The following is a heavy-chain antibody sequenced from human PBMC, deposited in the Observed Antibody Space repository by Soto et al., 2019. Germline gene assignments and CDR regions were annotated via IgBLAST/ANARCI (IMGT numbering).Heavy chain of an antibody. CDR1: GFTFSSYA. J-gene: IGHJ4*02. V-gene: IGHV3-23*01. Sequence: GGSLRLSCAASGFTFSSYAMSWVRQAPGKGLEWVSAISGSGGSTYYADSVKGRFTISRDNSKNTLYLQMNSLRAEDTAVYYCAKDLAYDFWSGYYQPIDYWGQGTLVTVSS. D-gene: IGHD3-3*01. CDR3: AKDLAYDFWSGYYQPIDY. CDR2: ISGSGGST.